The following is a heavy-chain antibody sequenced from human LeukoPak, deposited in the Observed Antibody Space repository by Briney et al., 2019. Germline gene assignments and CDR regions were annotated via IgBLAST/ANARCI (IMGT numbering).Heavy chain of an antibody. D-gene: IGHD2-2*01. V-gene: IGHV3-21*01. Sequence: GGSLRLSCAASGFTFSSYSMNWVRQAPGKGLEWVSSISSSSSYIYYADSVKGRFTISRDNAKNSLYLQMNSLRAEDTAVYYCARGGDCSSTSCPSDYYYYMDVWGKGTTVTVSS. CDR2: ISSSSSYI. CDR1: GFTFSSYS. J-gene: IGHJ6*03. CDR3: ARGGDCSSTSCPSDYYYYMDV.